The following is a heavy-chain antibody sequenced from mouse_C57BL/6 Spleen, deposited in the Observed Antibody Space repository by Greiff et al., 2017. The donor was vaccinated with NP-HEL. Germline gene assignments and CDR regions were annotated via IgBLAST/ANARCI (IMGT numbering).Heavy chain of an antibody. Sequence: EVMLVESGGGLVQPGGSLSLSCAASGFTFSDYYMSWVRQPPGKALEWLGFIRNKANGYTTEYSASVKGRFTISRDNSQSILYLQMNALRAEDSATYYCARYISGGYFDVWGTGTTVTVSP. V-gene: IGHV7-3*01. CDR2: IRNKANGYTT. CDR3: ARYISGGYFDV. J-gene: IGHJ1*03. CDR1: GFTFSDYY.